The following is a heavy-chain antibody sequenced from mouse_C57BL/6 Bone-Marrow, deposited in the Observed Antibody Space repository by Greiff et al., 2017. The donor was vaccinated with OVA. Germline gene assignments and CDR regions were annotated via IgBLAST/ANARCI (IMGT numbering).Heavy chain of an antibody. CDR2: INYDGSST. CDR1: GFTFSDYY. D-gene: IGHD1-1*01. J-gene: IGHJ1*03. CDR3: ARDYGYYGSSYPYWYCDV. V-gene: IGHV5-16*01. Sequence: EVQRVESEGGLVQPGSSMKLSCTASGFTFSDYYMAWVRQVPEKGLEWVANINYDGSSTYYLDSLKSRFIISRDNAKNILYLQMRSLKSEDTDTYYCARDYGYYGSSYPYWYCDVWGTGTTVTVSS.